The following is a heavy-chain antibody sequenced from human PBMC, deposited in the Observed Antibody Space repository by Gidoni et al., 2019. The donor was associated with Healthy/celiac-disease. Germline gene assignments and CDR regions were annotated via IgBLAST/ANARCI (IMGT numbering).Heavy chain of an antibody. CDR2: ISSSGSTI. J-gene: IGHJ4*02. CDR1: GFTFSDYD. Sequence: QVQLGESGGGLVKPGGALRLSCAASGFTFSDYDMSWIRQAPGKGLEWVSYISSSGSTIYYADSVKGRFTISSDNAKNSLYLQMNILRAEDTAVYYCARGNVDTAMGALDYWGQGTLVTVSS. V-gene: IGHV3-11*01. D-gene: IGHD5-18*01. CDR3: ARGNVDTAMGALDY.